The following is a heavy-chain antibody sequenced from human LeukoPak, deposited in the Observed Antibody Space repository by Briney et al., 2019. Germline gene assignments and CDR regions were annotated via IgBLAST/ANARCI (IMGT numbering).Heavy chain of an antibody. Sequence: GGSLRLSCAASGFTFSSYGMHWVRQAPGRGVEWVAFIRYDGSNTYYAYSVKGPFPISRDNSKNTPYLQMNSLRAEDTAVYYCAKDWDYSGYDSSDYWGQGTLVTVSS. V-gene: IGHV3-30*02. CDR2: IRYDGSNT. D-gene: IGHD5-12*01. CDR1: GFTFSSYG. CDR3: AKDWDYSGYDSSDY. J-gene: IGHJ4*02.